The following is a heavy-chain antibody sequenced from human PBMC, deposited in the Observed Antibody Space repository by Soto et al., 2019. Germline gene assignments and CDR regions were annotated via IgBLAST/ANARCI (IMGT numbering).Heavy chain of an antibody. CDR1: GDSITSGNYC. D-gene: IGHD3-9*01. CDR2: IHHSGNT. J-gene: IGHJ3*02. V-gene: IGHV4-31*03. CDR3: ARPNYDIFTGLSGFDI. Sequence: QVQLQESGPGLVKPSQTLSLTCIVSGDSITSGNYCWSWIRQHPGKGLEWIGYIHHSGNTYYIPSLNSRLSLSMDTSKNQFSLQLSSVTAADTALYYCARPNYDIFTGLSGFDIWGQGTMVTVSS.